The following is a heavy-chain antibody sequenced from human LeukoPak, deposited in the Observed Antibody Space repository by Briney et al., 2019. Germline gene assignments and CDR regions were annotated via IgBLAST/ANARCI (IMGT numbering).Heavy chain of an antibody. CDR3: ARNSGWYLNAFDI. CDR2: ISGSGGST. CDR1: GFTFSSYA. Sequence: GGSLRLSCAASGFTFSSYAMSWVRQAPGKGLEWVSAISGSGGSTYYADSVKGRFTISRDNSKNTLYLQMNSLRAEDTAVYYCARNSGWYLNAFDIWGQGTMVTVSS. V-gene: IGHV3-23*01. D-gene: IGHD6-19*01. J-gene: IGHJ3*02.